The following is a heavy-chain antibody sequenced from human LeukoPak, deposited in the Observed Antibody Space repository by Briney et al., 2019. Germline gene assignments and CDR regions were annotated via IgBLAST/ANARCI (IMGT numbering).Heavy chain of an antibody. J-gene: IGHJ4*02. Sequence: TGGSLRLSCAASGFTFSSYAMHWVRQAPGKGLEWVAVISYDGSNKYYADSVKGRFTISRDNSKNTLYLQMNSLRAEDTAVYYCARAGRWRNDFWSGSVDYWGQGTLVTVSS. CDR2: ISYDGSNK. V-gene: IGHV3-30-3*01. CDR1: GFTFSSYA. CDR3: ARAGRWRNDFWSGSVDY. D-gene: IGHD3-3*01.